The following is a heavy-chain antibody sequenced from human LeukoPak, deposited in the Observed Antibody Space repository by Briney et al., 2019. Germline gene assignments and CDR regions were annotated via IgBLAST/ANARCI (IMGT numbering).Heavy chain of an antibody. CDR1: GFTLSGYW. V-gene: IGHV3-74*01. CDR2: IDPDGITT. Sequence: GGSLRLSCAASGFTLSGYWMHWVRQAPGEGLVWVSRIDPDGITTNYADSVKGRFTISRDNSKNTLYLQMNSLRAEDTAVYYCARDTLYGSGPPFDYWGQGTLVTVSS. CDR3: ARDTLYGSGPPFDY. D-gene: IGHD6-19*01. J-gene: IGHJ4*02.